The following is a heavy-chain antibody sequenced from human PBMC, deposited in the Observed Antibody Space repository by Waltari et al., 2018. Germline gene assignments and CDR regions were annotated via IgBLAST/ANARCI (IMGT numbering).Heavy chain of an antibody. D-gene: IGHD2-15*01. CDR3: ARDRGRGIYLDS. Sequence: QLQLQESGPGLVKPSGTLSLTCAVSGDSMSSTDWWSWVRQSPGKGLEWIGQVQRSGRTNYNPSFASRVTISVNTSTYQFSLKVTSATAADTAVYFCARDRGRGIYLDSWGQGTLVTVAP. J-gene: IGHJ4*02. CDR2: VQRSGRT. CDR1: GDSMSSTDW. V-gene: IGHV4-4*02.